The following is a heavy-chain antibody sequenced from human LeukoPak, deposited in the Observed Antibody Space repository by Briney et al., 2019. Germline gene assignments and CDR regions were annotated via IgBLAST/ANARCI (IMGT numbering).Heavy chain of an antibody. CDR2: IYYSGST. CDR3: ARDPGGSYYRYFDY. V-gene: IGHV4-59*01. CDR1: GGSISSYY. J-gene: IGHJ4*02. Sequence: SETLSLTCTVSGGSISSYYWGWIRQPPGKGLEWIGYIYYSGSTNYNPSLKSRVTISVDTSKNQFSLKLSSVTAADTAVYYCARDPGGSYYRYFDYWGQGTLVTVSS. D-gene: IGHD1-26*01.